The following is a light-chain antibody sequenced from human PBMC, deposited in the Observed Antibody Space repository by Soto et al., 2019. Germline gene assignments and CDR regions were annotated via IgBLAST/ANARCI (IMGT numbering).Light chain of an antibody. Sequence: QSALTQPPSASGSPGQSVTISCTGTSSDVGGYNYVSWYQQYPGRAPKLMIYEVTKRPSGVPDSFSGSKSGNTASLTVSGRQAEDEADDYCCSSEASNSFHVVFGGGTKLTVL. CDR2: EVT. J-gene: IGLJ3*02. V-gene: IGLV2-8*01. CDR3: CSSEASNSFHVV. CDR1: SSDVGGYNY.